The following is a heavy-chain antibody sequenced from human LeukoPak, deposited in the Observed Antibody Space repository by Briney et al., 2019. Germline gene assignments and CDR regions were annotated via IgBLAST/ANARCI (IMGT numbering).Heavy chain of an antibody. D-gene: IGHD3-3*01. CDR3: ARQESGPYHYMDV. Sequence: SETLSLTCTVSDGSISSYYWSWIRQPPGKGLEWIGYFYYSGSIKYNPSLKSRVTISVDTSKNQFSLKLSSVTAADTAVYYCARQESGPYHYMDVWGKGTTVTVSS. V-gene: IGHV4-59*08. CDR1: DGSISSYY. J-gene: IGHJ6*03. CDR2: FYYSGSI.